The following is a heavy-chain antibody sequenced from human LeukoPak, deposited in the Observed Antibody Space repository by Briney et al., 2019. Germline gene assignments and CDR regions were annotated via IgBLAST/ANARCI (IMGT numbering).Heavy chain of an antibody. Sequence: KGGESLKISCKTSGYSFTSYWIGWGRQMSGKGLEWMGIIHPGDSETRYGPSSQGQVTISADKSISTAYLQWSSLKASDTAMYYCARLSRRHGSATRGDYFDYWGQGTLVTVSS. J-gene: IGHJ4*02. CDR3: ARLSRRHGSATRGDYFDY. CDR1: GYSFTSYW. D-gene: IGHD3-10*01. V-gene: IGHV5-51*01. CDR2: IHPGDSET.